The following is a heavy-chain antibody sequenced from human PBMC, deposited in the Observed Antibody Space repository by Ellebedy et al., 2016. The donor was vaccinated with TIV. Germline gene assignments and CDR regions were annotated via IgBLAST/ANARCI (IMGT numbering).Heavy chain of an antibody. Sequence: PGGSLRLSCAASGFSFSSYGMNWVRQPPGKGLEWVSLISYDGGSKYYADSVKGRFTISRDNSKNTLFLQMNSLRAEDTAVYYCATALYDAFDIWGQGTMVTVSS. J-gene: IGHJ3*02. CDR3: ATALYDAFDI. CDR2: ISYDGGSK. V-gene: IGHV3-30*01. CDR1: GFSFSSYG.